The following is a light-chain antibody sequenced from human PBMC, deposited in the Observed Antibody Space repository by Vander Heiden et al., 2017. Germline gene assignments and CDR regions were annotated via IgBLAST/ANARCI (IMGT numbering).Light chain of an antibody. CDR2: DAS. V-gene: IGKV3-11*01. CDR3: QQRNSWRRT. J-gene: IGKJ2*01. Sequence: EIVFTQSPATLSLSPGERATLSCRASQSISADLAWYQQKPGQAPRLLIYDASNRATGIPARFSGSGSGTDFTLTISNLEPEDFAVYYCQQRNSWRRTFGQGTKVGI. CDR1: QSISAD.